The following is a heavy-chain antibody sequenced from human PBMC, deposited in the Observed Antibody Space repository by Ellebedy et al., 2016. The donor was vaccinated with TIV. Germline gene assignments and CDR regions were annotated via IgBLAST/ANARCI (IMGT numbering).Heavy chain of an antibody. Sequence: GGSLRLXYAASGFTFSSYAMSWVRQAPGKGLEWVSAIRGSGVSTYYADSVKGRFTISRDNSKNTLYLQMNSLRAEDTAVYYCAKDPGYCSSTSCYRYFQHWGQGTLVTVSS. CDR1: GFTFSSYA. D-gene: IGHD2-2*02. J-gene: IGHJ1*01. V-gene: IGHV3-23*01. CDR2: IRGSGVST. CDR3: AKDPGYCSSTSCYRYFQH.